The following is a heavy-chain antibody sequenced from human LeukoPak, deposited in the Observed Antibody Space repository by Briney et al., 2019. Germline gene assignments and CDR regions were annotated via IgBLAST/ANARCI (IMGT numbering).Heavy chain of an antibody. CDR1: GFTFSSYS. J-gene: IGHJ4*02. CDR2: INWDGYST. V-gene: IGHV3-NL1*01. D-gene: IGHD5-18*01. Sequence: GGSLRLSCAASGFTFSSYSMNWVRQAPGKGLEWVSGINWDGYSTFYADSVKGRFTISRDNSKNTLYLQMNSLRPEDTAVYYCAKDQGYIYGYVSYWGQGTLVTVSS. CDR3: AKDQGYIYGYVSY.